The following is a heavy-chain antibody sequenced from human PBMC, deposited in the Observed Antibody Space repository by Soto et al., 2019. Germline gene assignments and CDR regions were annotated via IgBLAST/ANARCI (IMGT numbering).Heavy chain of an antibody. V-gene: IGHV3-7*01. CDR2: IKQGGNEK. J-gene: IGHJ6*01. CDR1: VFRFRTYL. D-gene: IGHD3-16*01. Sequence: GGSLTISCATSVFRFRTYLMSWVRQAPGSGLEWVANIKQGGNEKFYVDSVKGRFTISRDNDKKSLYLQMESLRVEDTAVYYCVGALTYEVPYYYYGMDVWGQGTTVTVSS. CDR3: VGALTYEVPYYYYGMDV.